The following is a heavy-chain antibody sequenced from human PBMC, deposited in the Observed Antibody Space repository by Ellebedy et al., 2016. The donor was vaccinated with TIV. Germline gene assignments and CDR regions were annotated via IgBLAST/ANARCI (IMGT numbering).Heavy chain of an antibody. V-gene: IGHV4-39*01. CDR2: IYYGGST. CDR1: GGSLSSSSYY. CDR3: ARHDHVYANYFDP. J-gene: IGHJ5*02. Sequence: MPSETLSLTCTVSGGSLSSSSYYWGWIRQTPGKGLEWIGSIYYGGSTYNNPSLKSRITMSVDTSNNQFSLSLNSVTAADTAIYYCARHDHVYANYFDPWGQGSLVTVSS. D-gene: IGHD5/OR15-5a*01.